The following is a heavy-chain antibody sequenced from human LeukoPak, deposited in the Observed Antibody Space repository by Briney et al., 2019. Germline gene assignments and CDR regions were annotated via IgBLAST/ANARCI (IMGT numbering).Heavy chain of an antibody. J-gene: IGHJ6*02. CDR2: ISYDGSNK. Sequence: PGGSLRLSCAASGFTFSSYGMHWVRQAPGKGLEWVAVISYDGSNKYYADSVKGRFTISRDNSKNTLYLQMNSLRAEDTAVYYCAKDRGPLYYDFWSAISGIDVWGQGTTVTVSS. V-gene: IGHV3-30*18. CDR1: GFTFSSYG. D-gene: IGHD3-3*01. CDR3: AKDRGPLYYDFWSAISGIDV.